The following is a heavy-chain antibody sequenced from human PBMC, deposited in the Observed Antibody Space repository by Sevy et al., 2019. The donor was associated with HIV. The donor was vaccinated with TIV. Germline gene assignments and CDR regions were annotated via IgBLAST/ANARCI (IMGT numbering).Heavy chain of an antibody. V-gene: IGHV3-15*01. CDR1: GFTFSNAW. CDR3: TTDVSSGYYYGYYYYGMDV. D-gene: IGHD3-22*01. Sequence: GGSLRLSCAASGFTFSNAWMSWVRQAPGKGLEWVGRIKSKTDGGTTDYAAPVKGRFTISRDDSKNTRYLQMNSLKTEDTAVYYCTTDVSSGYYYGYYYYGMDVWGQGTTVTVSS. J-gene: IGHJ6*02. CDR2: IKSKTDGGTT.